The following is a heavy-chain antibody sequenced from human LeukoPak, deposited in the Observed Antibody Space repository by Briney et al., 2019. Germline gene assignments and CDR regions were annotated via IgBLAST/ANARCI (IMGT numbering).Heavy chain of an antibody. CDR1: GGTFSRYV. CDR2: IIPIFGTA. V-gene: IGHV1-69*05. D-gene: IGHD1-1*01. J-gene: IGHJ4*02. CDR3: ARGPELERFDY. Sequence: ASVKVSCKASGGTFSRYVISWVRQAPGQGLEWMGGIIPIFGTANYAQKFQGRVTITTDESTSTAYMELSSLRSEDTAVYYCARGPELERFDYWGQGTLVTVSS.